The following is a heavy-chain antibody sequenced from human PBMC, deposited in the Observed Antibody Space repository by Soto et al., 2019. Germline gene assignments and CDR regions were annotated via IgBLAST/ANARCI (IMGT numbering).Heavy chain of an antibody. V-gene: IGHV3-23*01. CDR1: GFTFSSYA. CDR3: AKDLGRITMTVVATRFGY. Sequence: PGGSLRLSCAASGFTFSSYAMSWVRQAPGEGLEWVSAISGSGGSTYYADSVKGRFTISRDNSKNTLYLQMNSLRAEDTAVYYCAKDLGRITMTVVATRFGYWGQRTLF. J-gene: IGHJ4*02. CDR2: ISGSGGST. D-gene: IGHD3-22*01.